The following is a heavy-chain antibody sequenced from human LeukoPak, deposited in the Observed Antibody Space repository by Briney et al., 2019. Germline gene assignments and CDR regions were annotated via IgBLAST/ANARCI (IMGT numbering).Heavy chain of an antibody. V-gene: IGHV1-2*02. CDR1: GYTFTSYG. J-gene: IGHJ6*03. CDR3: AAGGIAAATPYYYFYMDV. Sequence: GATVKVSCKASGYTFTSYGISWVRQAPGQGLEWMGWINPNSGGTNYAQKFQGRVTMTRDTSISTAYMELSRLRSDDTAVYYCAAGGIAAATPYYYFYMDVWGKGTTVTVSS. CDR2: INPNSGGT. D-gene: IGHD6-13*01.